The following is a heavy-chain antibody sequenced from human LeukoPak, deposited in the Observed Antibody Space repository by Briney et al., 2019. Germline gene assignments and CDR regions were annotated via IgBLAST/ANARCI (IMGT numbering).Heavy chain of an antibody. CDR3: ARGGYYGSGNDFRFDP. V-gene: IGHV4-39*07. CDR2: MYYSGST. Sequence: PSETLSLTCSVSGGSISSSSYYWGWIRQPPGKGLEWIGSMYYSGSTYDNPSLKSRVTISVETSKNQFSLKLKSVTAADTAVYYCARGGYYGSGNDFRFDPWGQGTLVTVSS. CDR1: GGSISSSSYY. D-gene: IGHD3-10*01. J-gene: IGHJ5*02.